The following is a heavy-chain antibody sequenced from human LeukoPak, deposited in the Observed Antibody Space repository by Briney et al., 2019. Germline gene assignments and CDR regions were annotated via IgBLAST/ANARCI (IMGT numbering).Heavy chain of an antibody. J-gene: IGHJ5*02. CDR1: EYTFTGYY. V-gene: IGHV1-2*02. CDR3: AREKRVAGSRGGFDP. CDR2: TNPNSVGT. D-gene: IGHD6-19*01. Sequence: SVKAPGKAPEYTFTGYYMHWVRKSPGQGCNWMGWTNPNSVGTNFAQKFQGRATMTRATSISPAYMGLTGLRPDTPAGFYWAREKRVAGSRGGFDPWGQGTLVTVSS.